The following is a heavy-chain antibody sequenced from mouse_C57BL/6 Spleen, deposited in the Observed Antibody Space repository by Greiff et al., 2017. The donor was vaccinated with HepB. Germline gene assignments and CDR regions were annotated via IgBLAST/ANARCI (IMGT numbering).Heavy chain of an antibody. CDR1: GYTFTDYY. CDR3: ARITTVEYYAMDY. Sequence: VQLQQSGPELVKPGASVKISCKASGYTFTDYYMNWVKQSHGKSLEWIGDINPNNGGTSYNQKFKGKATLTVDKSSSTAYMELRSLTSEDSAVYYCARITTVEYYAMDYWGQGTSVTVSS. D-gene: IGHD1-1*01. CDR2: INPNNGGT. J-gene: IGHJ4*01. V-gene: IGHV1-26*01.